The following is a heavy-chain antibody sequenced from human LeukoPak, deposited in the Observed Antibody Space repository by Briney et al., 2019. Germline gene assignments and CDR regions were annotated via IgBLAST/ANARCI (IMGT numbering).Heavy chain of an antibody. CDR1: GGSISSYY. Sequence: PSETLSLTCTVSGGSISSYYWSWIRQPPGKGLEWIGYIYYSGSTNYNPSLKSRVTISVDTSKNQFSLKLSSVTAADTAVYYCARQGDYGDYVRYWGQGTLVTVSS. CDR2: IYYSGST. J-gene: IGHJ4*02. D-gene: IGHD4-17*01. V-gene: IGHV4-59*01. CDR3: ARQGDYGDYVRY.